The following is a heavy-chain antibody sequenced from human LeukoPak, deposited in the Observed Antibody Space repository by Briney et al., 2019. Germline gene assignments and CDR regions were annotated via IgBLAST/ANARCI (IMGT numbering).Heavy chain of an antibody. CDR1: GFPFSIYE. CDR3: ALLTVASDFDY. Sequence: GGSLRLSCAVSGFPFSIYEMNWVRQAPGKGLEWVSNIGSSGTTIYYADSVKGRFSISRDNAKNSLYLQMNSLRVEDTAVYYCALLTVASDFDYWGQGALVTVSS. J-gene: IGHJ4*02. D-gene: IGHD5-12*01. V-gene: IGHV3-48*03. CDR2: IGSSGTTI.